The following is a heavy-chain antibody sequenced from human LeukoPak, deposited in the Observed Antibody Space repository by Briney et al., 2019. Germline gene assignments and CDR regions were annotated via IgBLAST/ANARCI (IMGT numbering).Heavy chain of an antibody. CDR1: GGSISSYY. V-gene: IGHV4-59*08. J-gene: IGHJ4*02. Sequence: SETLSLTCTVSGGSISSYYWSWIRQPPGKGLEWIGYIYYSGSTNYNPSLKSRVTISVDTSKNQFSLKLSSVTAADTAVYYCARRTYDFWSGHRFDYWGQGTLVTVSS. CDR2: IYYSGST. D-gene: IGHD3-3*01. CDR3: ARRTYDFWSGHRFDY.